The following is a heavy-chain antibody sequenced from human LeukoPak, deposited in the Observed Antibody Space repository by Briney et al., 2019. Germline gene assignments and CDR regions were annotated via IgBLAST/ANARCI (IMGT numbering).Heavy chain of an antibody. CDR2: INWNGGST. D-gene: IGHD6-19*01. V-gene: IGHV3-20*04. Sequence: GXXXXLSCAXSRFXFDDYGMSWVRHAPGKGLEWVSGINWNGGSTVYADSVKGRFTICRENAKNSVYMQMNRQRGEDTALYYCARENSSGWFPDFDYWGQGTLVTVSS. CDR1: RFXFDDYG. J-gene: IGHJ4*02. CDR3: ARENSSGWFPDFDY.